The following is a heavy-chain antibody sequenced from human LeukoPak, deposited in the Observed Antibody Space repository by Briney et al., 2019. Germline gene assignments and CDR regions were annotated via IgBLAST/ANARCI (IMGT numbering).Heavy chain of an antibody. CDR2: LSYTGKT. Sequence: SETLSLTCNVSGVSVSTSHWNWIRQRPGKGLEWIGCLSYTGKTDYNPSLKSRVSISLGSSNNHFSLKLTSVTAADTAVYYCSEGYFEPFDHWGQGILATVSS. V-gene: IGHV4-59*02. D-gene: IGHD2/OR15-2a*01. CDR3: SEGYFEPFDH. CDR1: GVSVSTSH. J-gene: IGHJ4*02.